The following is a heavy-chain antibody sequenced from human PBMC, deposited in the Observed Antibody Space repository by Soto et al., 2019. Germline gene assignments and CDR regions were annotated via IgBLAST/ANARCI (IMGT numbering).Heavy chain of an antibody. CDR1: GFTFSGFW. J-gene: IGHJ3*02. CDR3: TRDLNYGLSTVYYDVFDT. Sequence: EVQLVESGGDLVQPGESPRLSCMASGFTFSGFWMAWVRQVPGKGLEWVANLKGDGSKENYVDSVKGRFTISRDNAKNSLYLQMNSLRAEDTALYYCTRDLNYGLSTVYYDVFDTWGQGTMVTVSS. CDR2: LKGDGSKE. D-gene: IGHD3-9*01. V-gene: IGHV3-7*01.